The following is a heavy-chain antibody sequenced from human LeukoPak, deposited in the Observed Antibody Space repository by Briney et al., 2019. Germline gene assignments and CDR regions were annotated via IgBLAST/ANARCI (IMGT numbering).Heavy chain of an antibody. Sequence: PSETLSLTCTVSGGSISSSSYYWGWIRQPPGKGLEWIGSIYYSGSTYYNPSLKSRVTISVDTSKNQFSLKLSSVTAADTAVYYCARVPWHYDSSGLPFDPWGQGTLVTVSP. J-gene: IGHJ5*02. V-gene: IGHV4-39*01. D-gene: IGHD3-22*01. CDR3: ARVPWHYDSSGLPFDP. CDR2: IYYSGST. CDR1: GGSISSSSYY.